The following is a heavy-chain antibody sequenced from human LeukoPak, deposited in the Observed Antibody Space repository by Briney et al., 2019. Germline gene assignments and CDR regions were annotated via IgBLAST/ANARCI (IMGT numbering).Heavy chain of an antibody. CDR3: ARRDCVGDCYSNWFDP. D-gene: IGHD2-21*02. J-gene: IGHJ5*02. CDR1: GYTFTKYF. CDR2: INPRGGST. Sequence: ASVKVSCKASGYTFTKYFMHWVRQAPGQGLEWMGIINPRGGSTGYAQKFQGRITMTTDMSTRTVYMELSSLESEDTAVYYCARRDCVGDCYSNWFDPWGQGTLVTVS. V-gene: IGHV1-46*01.